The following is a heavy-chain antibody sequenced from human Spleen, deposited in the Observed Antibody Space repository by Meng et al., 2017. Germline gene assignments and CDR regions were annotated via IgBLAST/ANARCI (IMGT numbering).Heavy chain of an antibody. Sequence: GESLKISCAASGFTFDDYGMSWVRQAPGKGLEWVSGINWNGGSTGYADSVKGRFTISRDNAKNSLYLQMNSLRAEDTALYYCAKVEEYYYGSGSYPFDYWGQGTLVTVSS. CDR3: AKVEEYYYGSGSYPFDY. CDR2: INWNGGST. CDR1: GFTFDDYG. J-gene: IGHJ4*02. V-gene: IGHV3-20*04. D-gene: IGHD3-10*01.